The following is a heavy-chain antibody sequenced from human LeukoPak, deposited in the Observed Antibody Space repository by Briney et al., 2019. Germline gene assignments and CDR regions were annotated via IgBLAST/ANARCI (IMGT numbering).Heavy chain of an antibody. CDR3: ARVDYHSGSPTNY. J-gene: IGHJ4*02. CDR2: ISRSAGT. Sequence: SETLSLTRAVYGGSFSGHDCHWIRQSPGKGLEWIGEISRSAGTYYNPSLKSRVTISLDTSKNQFSLNLSSVTAADTAIYYCARVDYHSGSPTNYWGQATPVTVSS. V-gene: IGHV4-34*01. D-gene: IGHD3-10*01. CDR1: GGSFSGHD.